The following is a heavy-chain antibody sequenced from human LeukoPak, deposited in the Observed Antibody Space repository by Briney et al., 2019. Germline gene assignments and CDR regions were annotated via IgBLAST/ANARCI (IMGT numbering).Heavy chain of an antibody. V-gene: IGHV4-39*01. Sequence: SETLSLTCTVSGGSISSSSYYWGWIRQPPGKGLEWIGSIYYSGSTYYNPSLKSRVTISVDTSKNQFSLKLSSVTAADTAVYYCAGGAYYDSSSDYWGQGTLVTVSS. D-gene: IGHD3-22*01. CDR1: GGSISSSSYY. J-gene: IGHJ4*02. CDR3: AGGAYYDSSSDY. CDR2: IYYSGST.